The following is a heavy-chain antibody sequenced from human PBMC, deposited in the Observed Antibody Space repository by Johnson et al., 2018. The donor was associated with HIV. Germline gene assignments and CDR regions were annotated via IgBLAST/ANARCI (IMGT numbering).Heavy chain of an antibody. Sequence: QVQLVESGGGVVQPGRSLRLSCAVSGFTLTNYGIHWVRQAPDKGLEWVALISYDGSNTYYADSVRGRFTFSRDNSKNKVYMQSNSLRAETTAVYYCAKELGANKDDEWATDYYDLSVAYPVPDPRAVVGAFDVWGQGTMVTVSS. V-gene: IGHV3-30*18. CDR2: ISYDGSNT. CDR1: GFTLTNYG. D-gene: IGHD3/OR15-3a*01. CDR3: AKELGANKDDEWATDYYDLSVAYPVPDPRAVVGAFDV. J-gene: IGHJ3*01.